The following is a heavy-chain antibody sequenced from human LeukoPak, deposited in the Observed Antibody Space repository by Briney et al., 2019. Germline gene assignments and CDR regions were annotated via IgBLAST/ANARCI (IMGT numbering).Heavy chain of an antibody. CDR2: ISSSGSNI. V-gene: IGHV3-11*04. CDR3: VRKTNYYYYYYMDV. Sequence: PGGSLRLSCAASGFTFSDYYMSWIRQAPGKGLEWVSYISSSGSNIYYADSVKGRFTISRDNAKNSLYLQMNSLRAEDTAVYYCVRKTNYYYYYYMDVWGKGTTVTISS. CDR1: GFTFSDYY. D-gene: IGHD4-11*01. J-gene: IGHJ6*03.